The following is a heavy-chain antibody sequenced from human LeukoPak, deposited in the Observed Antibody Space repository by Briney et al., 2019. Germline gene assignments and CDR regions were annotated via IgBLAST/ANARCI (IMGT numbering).Heavy chain of an antibody. CDR1: GDSISSGSYY. J-gene: IGHJ3*02. CDR2: IYTSGST. CDR3: ARALYVWGSYPDAFDI. D-gene: IGHD3-16*02. V-gene: IGHV4-61*02. Sequence: SETLSLTCTVSGDSISSGSYYWSWIRQPAGKGLEWIGRIYTSGSTNYNPSLKSRVTMSVDTSKNQFSLKLSFVTAADTAVYYCARALYVWGSYPDAFDIWGQGTMVTVSS.